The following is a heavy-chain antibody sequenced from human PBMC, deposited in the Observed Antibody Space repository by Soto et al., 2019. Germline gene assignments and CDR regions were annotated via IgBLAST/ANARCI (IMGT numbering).Heavy chain of an antibody. CDR1: GFSLTTDTVG. J-gene: IGHJ4*02. CDR2: IYWDDSK. V-gene: IGHV2-5*02. CDR3: AHAYGGRSLY. Sequence: QITLKESGPTLVKPTQTLTLTCTFSGFSLTTDTVGVGWIRQPPGEALEWLAVIYWDDSKTYRPSLESRLTITKATSKNQVALTMTNMDSLDTATYYCAHAYGGRSLYWGQGTLVTVSS. D-gene: IGHD1-26*01.